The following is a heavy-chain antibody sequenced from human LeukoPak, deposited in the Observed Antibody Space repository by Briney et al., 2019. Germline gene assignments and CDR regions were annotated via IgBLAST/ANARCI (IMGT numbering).Heavy chain of an antibody. D-gene: IGHD6-13*01. J-gene: IGHJ4*02. CDR2: IRYDGSNK. Sequence: GGSLRLSCAASGFTFSTYAMSWVRQAPGKGLEWVAFIRYDGSNKYYADSVKGRFTISRDNSKNTLYLQMNSLRAEDTAVYYCAKLAAAGFDYWGQGTLVTVSS. V-gene: IGHV3-30*02. CDR3: AKLAAAGFDY. CDR1: GFTFSTYA.